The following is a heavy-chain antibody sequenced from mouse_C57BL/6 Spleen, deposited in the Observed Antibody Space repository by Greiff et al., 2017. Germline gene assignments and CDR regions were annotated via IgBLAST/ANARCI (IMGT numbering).Heavy chain of an antibody. V-gene: IGHV2-5*01. CDR2: IWRGGST. CDR3: AKKGEYGYFDV. J-gene: IGHJ1*03. Sequence: QVHVKQSGPGLVQPSQSLSITCTVSGFSLTSYGVHWVRQSPGKGLEWLGVIWRGGSTDSNAAFMSRLSITKDNSKSQVFFKMNNLQADDTAIYYCAKKGEYGYFDVWGTGTTVTVSS. CDR1: GFSLTSYG.